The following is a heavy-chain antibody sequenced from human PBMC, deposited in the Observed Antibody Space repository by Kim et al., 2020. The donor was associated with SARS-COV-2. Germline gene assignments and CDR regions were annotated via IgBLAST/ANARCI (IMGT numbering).Heavy chain of an antibody. J-gene: IGHJ4*02. CDR2: INHSGST. D-gene: IGHD3-10*01. Sequence: SETLSLTCAVYGGSFSGYYLSWIRQPPGKGLEWIGEINHSGSTNYNPSLKSRVTISVDTSKNQFSLKLSSVTAADTAVYYCARGEMVRGVRYWGQGTLVTVSS. CDR1: GGSFSGYY. V-gene: IGHV4-34*01. CDR3: ARGEMVRGVRY.